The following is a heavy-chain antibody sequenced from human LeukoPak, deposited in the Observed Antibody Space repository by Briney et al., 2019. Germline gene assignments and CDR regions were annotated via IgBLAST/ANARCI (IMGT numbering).Heavy chain of an antibody. D-gene: IGHD2-15*01. J-gene: IGHJ5*02. Sequence: PSETLSLTCTVSGGSISSSGSYWGWIRQPPGKGLEWIGSIYYSGSTYYNPSLKSRVTISVDTSKNQFSLKLSSVTAADTAVYYCARVFPPRGVVAATTNWFDPWGQGTLVTVSS. CDR1: GGSISSSGSY. V-gene: IGHV4-39*07. CDR2: IYYSGST. CDR3: ARVFPPRGVVAATTNWFDP.